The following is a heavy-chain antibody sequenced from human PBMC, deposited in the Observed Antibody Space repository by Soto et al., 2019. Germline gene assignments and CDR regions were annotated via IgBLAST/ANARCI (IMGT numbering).Heavy chain of an antibody. CDR1: GFTFSSYG. CDR2: IWYDGSNK. Sequence: QVQLVESGGGVVQPGRSLRLSCAASGFTFSSYGMHWVRQAPGKGLEWVAVIWYDGSNKYYADSVKGRFTISRDNSKNTLYLQMNSLRAEDTAVYYCARDFFDGTTLGCVVSYGMDVWGQGTTVTVSS. V-gene: IGHV3-33*01. CDR3: ARDFFDGTTLGCVVSYGMDV. D-gene: IGHD1-7*01. J-gene: IGHJ6*02.